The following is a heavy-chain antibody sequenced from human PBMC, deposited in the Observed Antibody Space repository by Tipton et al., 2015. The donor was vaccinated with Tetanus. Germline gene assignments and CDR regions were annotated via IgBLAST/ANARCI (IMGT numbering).Heavy chain of an antibody. CDR3: ARDTPLRGREGPTGGFGMDV. D-gene: IGHD4-17*01. J-gene: IGHJ6*02. CDR1: GGSFSSYT. Sequence: QLVQSGAEVKRPGSAVKVSCKASGGSFSSYTFNWVRQAPGQRLEWMGRVFPLLGTANYAQKFQGRVTFTADKSTTSAYMELRGLRSDDTAVYYCARDTPLRGREGPTGGFGMDVWGQGTTVTVSS. V-gene: IGHV1-69*09. CDR2: VFPLLGTA.